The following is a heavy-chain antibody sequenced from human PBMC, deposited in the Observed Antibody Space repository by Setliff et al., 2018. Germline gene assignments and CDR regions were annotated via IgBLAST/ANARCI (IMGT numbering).Heavy chain of an antibody. J-gene: IGHJ4*02. CDR1: DGSLSTYY. CDR2: VYYSGTA. V-gene: IGHV4-59*01. CDR3: AKGGTYRYFDF. Sequence: PSETLSLTCTVSDGSLSTYYWSWIRQPPGKGLEFIGYVYYSGTAKYDPSLESRAIMSVDASKNEISLKLKSVTAADTAAYYCAKGGTYRYFDFWGQGALVTVSS. D-gene: IGHD1-1*01.